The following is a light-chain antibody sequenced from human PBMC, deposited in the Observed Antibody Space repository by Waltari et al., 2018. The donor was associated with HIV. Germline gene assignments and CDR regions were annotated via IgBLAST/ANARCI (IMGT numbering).Light chain of an antibody. V-gene: IGLV2-23*01. CDR2: AGN. Sequence: QSALTQPASVSGSPGQSITISCTGTSSDVGTYSLVSWYQHHPGKAPKLMTYAGNRRPLGVSKRCSGSKSGNTASLTISGLQAEDEADYYCSSYTSFSTVLFGGGTKLTVL. CDR3: SSYTSFSTVL. J-gene: IGLJ2*01. CDR1: SSDVGTYSL.